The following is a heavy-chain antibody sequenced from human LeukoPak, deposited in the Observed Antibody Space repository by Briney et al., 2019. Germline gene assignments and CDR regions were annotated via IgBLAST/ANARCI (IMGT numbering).Heavy chain of an antibody. V-gene: IGHV4-59*08. CDR2: IYYSGST. CDR1: GGSISSYY. D-gene: IGHD3-10*01. J-gene: IGHJ4*02. CDR3: ARLVRGVIDY. Sequence: SETLSLTCTVSGGSISSYYWSWIRQPPGKGLEWIGYIYYSGSTNYNPSLKSRVTISVDTSKNQFSLKLSSVTAADTAVYYCARLVRGVIDYWGQGTLVTVSS.